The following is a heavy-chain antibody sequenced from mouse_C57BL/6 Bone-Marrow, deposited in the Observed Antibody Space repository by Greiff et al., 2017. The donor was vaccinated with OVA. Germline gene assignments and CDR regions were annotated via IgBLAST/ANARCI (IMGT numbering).Heavy chain of an antibody. D-gene: IGHD1-1*01. CDR2: ILPSIGRT. Sequence: QVQLKESGSELRSPGSSVKLSCKDFDSEVFPIAYMSWVRQKPGHGFEWIGGILPSIGRTIYGEKFEDKATLDADTLSNTAYLELNSLTSEDSAIYYCARKEEITTVVAPYFDVWGTGTTVTVSS. CDR1: DSEVFPIAY. CDR3: ARKEEITTVVAPYFDV. V-gene: IGHV15-2*01. J-gene: IGHJ1*03.